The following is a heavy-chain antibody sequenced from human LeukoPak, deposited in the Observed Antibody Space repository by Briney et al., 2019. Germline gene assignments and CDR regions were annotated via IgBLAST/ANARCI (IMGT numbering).Heavy chain of an antibody. CDR3: ARARWIAVAGEYYFDY. J-gene: IGHJ4*02. V-gene: IGHV3-13*01. CDR1: GFTFSSYD. D-gene: IGHD6-19*01. Sequence: GGSLRLSCAASGFTFSSYDMHWVRQATGKGLEWVSAIGTAGDTYYPGSVKGRFTISRENAKNSLYLQMNSLRAGDTAVYYCARARWIAVAGEYYFDYWDQGTLVTVSS. CDR2: IGTAGDT.